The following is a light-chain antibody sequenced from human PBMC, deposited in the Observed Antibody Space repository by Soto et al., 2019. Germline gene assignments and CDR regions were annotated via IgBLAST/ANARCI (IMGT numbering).Light chain of an antibody. CDR2: VAS. Sequence: EIVMTQSPATLSVSPGERATLSCRASQSVSSNLAWYQQKPGQAPRLLIYVASTRATGVPARFSGSGSGTEFTLTISSLQSEDFAVYYCQQYNNWPPVTFGQGTRLEMK. V-gene: IGKV3D-15*01. CDR1: QSVSSN. CDR3: QQYNNWPPVT. J-gene: IGKJ5*01.